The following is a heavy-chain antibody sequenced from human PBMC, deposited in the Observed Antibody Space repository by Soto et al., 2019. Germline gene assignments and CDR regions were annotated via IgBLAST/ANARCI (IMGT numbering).Heavy chain of an antibody. CDR1: GYTFTDYD. D-gene: IGHD2-2*01. V-gene: IGHV1-8*01. CDR3: AIDSSTTIPV. Sequence: QVQLVQSGAEVRRPGTSVMVSCKTSGYTFTDYDINWVRQATGQGLEWMGWMNPNSGNTGYAQKFQGSVSMTRNTATSTAYMELSRLRWDDTAIYYCAIDSSTTIPVWGQGTMVTVSS. CDR2: MNPNSGNT. J-gene: IGHJ3*01.